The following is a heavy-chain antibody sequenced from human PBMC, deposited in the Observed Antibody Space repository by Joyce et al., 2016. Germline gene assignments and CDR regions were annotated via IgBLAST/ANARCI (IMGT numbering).Heavy chain of an antibody. J-gene: IGHJ4*02. Sequence: QVQLQQWGAGLLKPSETLSLTCAVSGGPFRGFFWNWVRQPPGKGLEWIGDINNSGVPNYYPALDTRVTFSVDTSKNQFSLKLTSFSAADTSVYYCARSQWLAPLMYWGQGTPVTVSS. V-gene: IGHV4-34*01. CDR1: GGPFRGFF. CDR2: INNSGVP. D-gene: IGHD6-19*01. CDR3: ARSQWLAPLMY.